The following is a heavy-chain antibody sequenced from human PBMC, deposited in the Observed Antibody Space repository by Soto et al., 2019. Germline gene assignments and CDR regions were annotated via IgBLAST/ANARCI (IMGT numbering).Heavy chain of an antibody. CDR1: GFTFDTYW. CDR3: ARAIGADFFDY. J-gene: IGHJ4*02. V-gene: IGHV3-74*01. D-gene: IGHD6-25*01. CDR2: INSDGTIS. Sequence: LRLSCAASGFTFDTYWMNWVRQAPGKGPEWLSGINSDGTISSYADSVKGRFTISRDNARNTLSLQMSTVRAEDTAIYYCARAIGADFFDYWGQGTPVTVSS.